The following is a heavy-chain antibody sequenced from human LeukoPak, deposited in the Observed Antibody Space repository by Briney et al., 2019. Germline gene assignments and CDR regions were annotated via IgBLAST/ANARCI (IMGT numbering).Heavy chain of an antibody. CDR3: ARDPVSGVVPAAIFDP. D-gene: IGHD2-2*01. J-gene: IGHJ5*02. V-gene: IGHV3-21*01. Sequence: GGSLRLSCAASGFTFSSYSMNWVRQAPGKGLEWDSFISSSSSYIYYADSVKGRFTISRDNAKNSLYLQMNSLRAEDTAVYYCARDPVSGVVPAAIFDPWGQGTLVTVSS. CDR2: ISSSSSYI. CDR1: GFTFSSYS.